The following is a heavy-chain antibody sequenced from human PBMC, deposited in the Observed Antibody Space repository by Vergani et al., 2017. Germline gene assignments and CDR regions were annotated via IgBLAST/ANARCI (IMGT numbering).Heavy chain of an antibody. V-gene: IGHV3-30*04. D-gene: IGHD2-2*02. J-gene: IGHJ4*02. CDR1: GFTFSSYA. CDR3: ARVGRKYQLRYWPFDC. CDR2: ISYDGSNK. Sequence: QVQLVESGGGVVQPGRSLRLSCAASGFTFSSYAMHWVRQAPGKGLEWVAVISYDGSNKYYADSVKGRFTISRDNSKNTLYLQMNSLRAEDTAVYYCARVGRKYQLRYWPFDCWGQGTLVTVSS.